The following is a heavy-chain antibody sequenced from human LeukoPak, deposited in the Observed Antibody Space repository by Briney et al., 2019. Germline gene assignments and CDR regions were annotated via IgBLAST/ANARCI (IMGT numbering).Heavy chain of an antibody. Sequence: ASVKVSCKASGYTFTGYYLHWVRQAPGQGLEWMGWINPNSGDTNYAQRFQGRVTMTRDTSISTAYMELSSLRSDDTAVYYCAREKVYKAAAGTTPHGYWGQGTLVTVSS. CDR3: AREKVYKAAAGTTPHGY. CDR2: INPNSGDT. D-gene: IGHD6-13*01. CDR1: GYTFTGYY. V-gene: IGHV1-2*02. J-gene: IGHJ4*02.